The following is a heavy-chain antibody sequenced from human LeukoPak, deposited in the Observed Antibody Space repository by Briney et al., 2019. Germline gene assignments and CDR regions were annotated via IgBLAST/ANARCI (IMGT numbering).Heavy chain of an antibody. CDR1: GGSISSYY. Sequence: SETLSLTCTVSGGSISSYYWSWIRQPPGKGLEWIGYIYHSGSTYYNPSLKSRVTISVDRSKNQFSLKLSSVTAADTAVYYCARDEIVATRAIDYWGQGTLVTVSS. J-gene: IGHJ4*02. D-gene: IGHD5-12*01. CDR3: ARDEIVATRAIDY. V-gene: IGHV4-59*12. CDR2: IYHSGST.